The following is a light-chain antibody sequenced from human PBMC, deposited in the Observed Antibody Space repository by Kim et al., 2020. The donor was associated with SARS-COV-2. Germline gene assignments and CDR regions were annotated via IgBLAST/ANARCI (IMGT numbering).Light chain of an antibody. CDR1: GNNVGNQG. V-gene: IGLV10-54*04. CDR2: RNI. J-gene: IGLJ3*02. CDR3: TAWDSILSVWV. Sequence: PTAALTWPWHGNNVGNQGASWLHQHQGHPPKLLSSRNIIRPSGISARFSASTSGNTAYLTISGLQPEDEAKYYCTAWDSILSVWVFGGGTQLTVL.